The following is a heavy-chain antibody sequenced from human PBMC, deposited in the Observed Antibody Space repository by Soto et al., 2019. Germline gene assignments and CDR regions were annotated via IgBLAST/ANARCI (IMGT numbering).Heavy chain of an antibody. J-gene: IGHJ4*02. V-gene: IGHV3-30-3*01. Sequence: PGGSLRLSCAVSGFTFSSHAMHWVRQAPGKGLEWVAFILSDGNNKYYADSVKGRFTTSRDNSKNTMYLQMNSLRVEDTAVYYFAREDEGWSDYDLAYWGQGVQVTVSS. CDR1: GFTFSSHA. CDR2: ILSDGNNK. CDR3: AREDEGWSDYDLAY. D-gene: IGHD3-16*01.